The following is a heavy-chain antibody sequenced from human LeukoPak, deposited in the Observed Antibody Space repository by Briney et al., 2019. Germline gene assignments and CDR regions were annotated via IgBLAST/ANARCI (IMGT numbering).Heavy chain of an antibody. Sequence: ASVKVSCKASGYTFTGYYMHWVRQAPGQGLEWMGWINPNSGGTNYAQKFQGRVTMTRDTSISTAYMELSRLRSDDTAVYYCARVGRRYCSSTSCYRYYFDYWGQGTLVTVPS. CDR3: ARVGRRYCSSTSCYRYYFDY. CDR1: GYTFTGYY. D-gene: IGHD2-2*01. CDR2: INPNSGGT. J-gene: IGHJ4*02. V-gene: IGHV1-2*02.